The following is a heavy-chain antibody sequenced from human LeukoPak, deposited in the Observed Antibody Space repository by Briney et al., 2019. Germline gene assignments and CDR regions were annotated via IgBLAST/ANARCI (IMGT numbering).Heavy chain of an antibody. D-gene: IGHD3-3*01. V-gene: IGHV5-51*01. Sequence: GESLKISCQGSGYMFNNYWIGWVRQMPEEGLEWMGIIYPGDSETRYSPSFQGQVTVSADKSISTAYLQWSSLKASDTAMYYCARGTLDFWSGSADYWGQGTLVTVSS. CDR3: ARGTLDFWSGSADY. CDR1: GYMFNNYW. CDR2: IYPGDSET. J-gene: IGHJ4*02.